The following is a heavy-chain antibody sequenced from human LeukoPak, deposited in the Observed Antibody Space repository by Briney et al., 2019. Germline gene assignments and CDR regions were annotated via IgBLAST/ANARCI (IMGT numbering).Heavy chain of an antibody. D-gene: IGHD4-17*01. V-gene: IGHV1-18*01. CDR2: ISGYNGNT. Sequence: EASVKVSCKASGYTFTSYGISWVRQAPGQGLEWMGWISGYNGNTDYAQNLQGRVTMTTDTSTSTAYMELRSLRSDDTAVYYCARDPAVTWNRPRWFDPWGQGTLVTVSS. CDR1: GYTFTSYG. J-gene: IGHJ5*02. CDR3: ARDPAVTWNRPRWFDP.